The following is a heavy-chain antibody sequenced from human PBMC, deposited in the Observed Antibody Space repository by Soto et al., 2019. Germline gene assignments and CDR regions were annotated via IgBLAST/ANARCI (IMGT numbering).Heavy chain of an antibody. CDR3: ASTYCSGGSCYPNAFDI. J-gene: IGHJ3*02. Sequence: EVQLVESGGGLVQPGGSLRLSCAASGFTFSSYWMSWVRQAPGKGLEWVANIKQDGSEKYYVDSVKGRFTISRDNAKNSQYLQMSSMRAEVTAVYYCASTYCSGGSCYPNAFDIWVQGTMVTVSS. V-gene: IGHV3-7*01. D-gene: IGHD2-15*01. CDR1: GFTFSSYW. CDR2: IKQDGSEK.